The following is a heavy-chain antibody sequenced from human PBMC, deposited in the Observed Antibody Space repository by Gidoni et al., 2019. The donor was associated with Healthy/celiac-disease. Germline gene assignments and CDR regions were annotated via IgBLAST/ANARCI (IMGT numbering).Heavy chain of an antibody. V-gene: IGHV3-73*01. Sequence: EVQLVESGGGLVKPGGSLKLSCAASGFTFSGSAMHWVRQASGKGLEWVGRIRSKANSYATAYAASVKGRFTISRDDSKNTAYLQMNSLKTEDTAVYYCTPHYYDSSGYYGPWGFDPWGQGTLVTVSS. J-gene: IGHJ5*02. CDR3: TPHYYDSSGYYGPWGFDP. CDR1: GFTFSGSA. D-gene: IGHD3-22*01. CDR2: IRSKANSYAT.